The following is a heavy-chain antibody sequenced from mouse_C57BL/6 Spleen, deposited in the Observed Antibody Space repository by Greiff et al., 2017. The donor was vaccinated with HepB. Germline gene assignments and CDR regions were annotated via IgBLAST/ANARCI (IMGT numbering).Heavy chain of an antibody. CDR1: GYAFSSSW. J-gene: IGHJ2*01. CDR3: ARSCPLDY. CDR2: IYPGDGDT. Sequence: QVQLQQSGPELVKPGASVKISCKASGYAFSSSWMNWVKQRPGKGLEWIGRIYPGDGDTNYNGKFKGKATLTADKSSSTAYMQLSSLTSEDSAVYFYARSCPLDYWGQGTTLTVSS. V-gene: IGHV1-82*01.